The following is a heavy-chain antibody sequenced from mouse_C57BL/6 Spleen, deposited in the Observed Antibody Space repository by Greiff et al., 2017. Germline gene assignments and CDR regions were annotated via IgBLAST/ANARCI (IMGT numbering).Heavy chain of an antibody. D-gene: IGHD4-1*01. J-gene: IGHJ1*03. CDR1: GFTFSSYA. CDR3: ARDTGSWDRTWYFDV. CDR2: ISDGGSYT. Sequence: DVQLVESGGGLVKPGGSLKLSCAASGFTFSSYAMSWVRQTPEKRLEWVATISDGGSYTYYPDNVKGRFTISRDNANNNLYLQMSHLKSEDTAMYYCARDTGSWDRTWYFDVWGTGTTVTVSS. V-gene: IGHV5-4*01.